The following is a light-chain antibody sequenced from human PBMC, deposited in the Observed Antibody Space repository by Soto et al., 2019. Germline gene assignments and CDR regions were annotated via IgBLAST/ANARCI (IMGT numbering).Light chain of an antibody. Sequence: FPMIQSSSTMAGSVGDRVTITCRASQTISSWLAWYQQKPGKAPRPMIYEATNLQSGGPPRFIVSRSGTNVTLTIIRRKNEDVAAYYCQQANSFTSTFCQGTRLEIK. CDR1: QTISSW. V-gene: IGKV1D-12*01. CDR3: QQANSFTST. J-gene: IGKJ5*01. CDR2: EAT.